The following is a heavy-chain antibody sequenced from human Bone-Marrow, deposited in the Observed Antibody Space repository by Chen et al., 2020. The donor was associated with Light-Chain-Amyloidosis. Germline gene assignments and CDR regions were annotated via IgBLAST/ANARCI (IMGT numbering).Heavy chain of an antibody. CDR2: IYHSGST. CDR1: GGSISSSNW. CDR3: ARAVRIAARRAGGYYGMDV. J-gene: IGHJ6*02. D-gene: IGHD6-6*01. Sequence: QVQLQESGPGLVKPSGTLSLTCAVSGGSISSSNWWSWVCQPPGKGLEWIGEIYHSGSTNYNPSLKSRVTISVDKSKNQFSLKLSSVTAADTAVYYCARAVRIAARRAGGYYGMDVWGQGTTVTVSS. V-gene: IGHV4-4*02.